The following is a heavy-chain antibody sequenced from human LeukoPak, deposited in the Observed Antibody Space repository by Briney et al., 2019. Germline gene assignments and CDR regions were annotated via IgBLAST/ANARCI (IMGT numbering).Heavy chain of an antibody. CDR1: AFTFGSYS. J-gene: IGHJ4*02. D-gene: IGHD1-26*01. CDR3: ASEKVSSPPGY. CDR2: ISSRSSYI. Sequence: GGSLRLSCAASAFTFGSYSMSWVRQAPGKRLEWVSSISSRSSYIYYADSVKGRFTISRDSANNSLYLQINSLRARDPAVYYCASEKVSSPPGYWGQGTLVT. V-gene: IGHV3-21*01.